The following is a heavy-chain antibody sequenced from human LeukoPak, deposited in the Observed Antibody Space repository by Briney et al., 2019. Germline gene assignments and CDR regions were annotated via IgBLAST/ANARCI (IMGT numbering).Heavy chain of an antibody. CDR3: TTGALRFLEWLPL. V-gene: IGHV3-15*01. J-gene: IGHJ3*01. D-gene: IGHD3-3*01. Sequence: GGSLRLSCAASGFTFSNAWMSWVRQAPGKGLEWVGRIKSKTDGGTTDYAAPVKGRFTISRDDSKNTLYLQMNSLKTEDTAVYYCTTGALRFLEWLPLWGQGTMVTVSS. CDR2: IKSKTDGGTT. CDR1: GFTFSNAW.